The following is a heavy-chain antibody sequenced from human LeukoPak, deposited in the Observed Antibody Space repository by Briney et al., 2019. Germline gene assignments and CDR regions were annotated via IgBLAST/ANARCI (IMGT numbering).Heavy chain of an antibody. CDR3: AKRGYSGSEVGYYFDY. CDR1: GFTFSSYA. V-gene: IGHV3-23*01. J-gene: IGHJ4*02. D-gene: IGHD1-26*01. CDR2: ISGSGGST. Sequence: AGGSLRLSCAASGFTFSSYAMSWVRQAPGKGLEWVSAISGSGGSTYYADSVKGRFTISRDNSKNTLYLQMNSLRAEDTAVYYSAKRGYSGSEVGYYFDYWGQGTLVTVSS.